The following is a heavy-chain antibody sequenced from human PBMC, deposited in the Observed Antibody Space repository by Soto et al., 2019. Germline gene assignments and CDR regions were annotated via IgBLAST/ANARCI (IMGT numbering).Heavy chain of an antibody. D-gene: IGHD5-12*01. CDR1: GGTFSSYA. J-gene: IGHJ4*02. CDR2: IIPIFGTA. V-gene: IGHV1-69*13. Sequence: ASVKVSCKASGGTFSSYAISWVRQAPGQGLEWMGGIIPIFGTANYAQKFQGRVTITADESTSTAYMELSSLRSEDTAVYYCARDRVFGRIVGRDGYNYRPFDYWGQGTLVTVSS. CDR3: ARDRVFGRIVGRDGYNYRPFDY.